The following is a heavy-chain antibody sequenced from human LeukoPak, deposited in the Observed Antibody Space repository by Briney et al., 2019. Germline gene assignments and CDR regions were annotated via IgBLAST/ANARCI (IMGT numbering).Heavy chain of an antibody. CDR3: ARDYCGGDCFPDY. Sequence: ASVKVSCNASGYTFTGYYVHWVRQAPAQGLEWMGRINPNSGDTNYAQKFQGRVTMTRDTSISTAYMELSRLRSDDTAVYYCARDYCGGDCFPDYWGQGTLVTVSS. J-gene: IGHJ4*02. D-gene: IGHD2-21*02. CDR1: GYTFTGYY. V-gene: IGHV1-2*06. CDR2: INPNSGDT.